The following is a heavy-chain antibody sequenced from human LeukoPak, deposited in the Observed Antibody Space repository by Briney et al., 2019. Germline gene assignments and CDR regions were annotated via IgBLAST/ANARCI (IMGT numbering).Heavy chain of an antibody. CDR1: GGTSSSYA. CDR3: ARDYIAAAGRSWFDP. J-gene: IGHJ5*02. Sequence: SVKVSCKASGGTSSSYAISWVRQAPGQGLEWMGRIIPIFGTANYAQKFQGRVTITTDESTSTAYMELSSLRSEDTAVYYCARDYIAAAGRSWFDPWGQGTLVTVSS. V-gene: IGHV1-69*05. D-gene: IGHD6-13*01. CDR2: IIPIFGTA.